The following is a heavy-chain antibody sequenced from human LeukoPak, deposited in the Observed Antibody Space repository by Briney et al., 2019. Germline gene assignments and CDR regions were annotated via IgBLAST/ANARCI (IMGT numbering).Heavy chain of an antibody. CDR2: IYDSGST. Sequence: PSETLSLTCTVSGGSIRSSYYYWGWIRQPPGKGLEWIGSIYDSGSTYYNPSLKSRVTISVDRSKNQFSLKLSSVTAADTAVYYCARASGLYYFDYWGQGTLVTVSS. D-gene: IGHD3-3*01. CDR3: ARASGLYYFDY. J-gene: IGHJ4*02. CDR1: GGSIRSSYYY. V-gene: IGHV4-39*07.